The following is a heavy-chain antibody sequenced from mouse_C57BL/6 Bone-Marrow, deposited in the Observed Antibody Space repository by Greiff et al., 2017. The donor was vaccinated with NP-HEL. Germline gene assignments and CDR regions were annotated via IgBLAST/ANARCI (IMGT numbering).Heavy chain of an antibody. CDR3: TTVSTSPYALDY. D-gene: IGHD1-2*01. J-gene: IGHJ4*01. CDR2: IDPENGDP. CDR1: GFTIKDDY. V-gene: IGHV14-4*01. Sequence: EVKVVESGAELVRPGASVKLSCTVSGFTIKDDYLHWVKQRPDKGLEWIGWIDPENGDPDYASNLPGKATLTADTSSNTAYLQLSSLTSEDTAVYYCTTVSTSPYALDYWGQGTAVTVSS.